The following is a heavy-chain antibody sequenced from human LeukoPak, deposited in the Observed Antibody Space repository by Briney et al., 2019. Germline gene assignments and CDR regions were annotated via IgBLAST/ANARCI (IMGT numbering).Heavy chain of an antibody. CDR2: INHGEST. Sequence: PSETLSLTCAVSGASFSGYYWSWIRQPPGKGLEWIGEINHGESTNYNPSLKSRATLSVDTSKNQFSLKLTSVTAADTAVYYCARGRTYYYDTSGYYPSIYYGMDVWGQGTTVIVSS. D-gene: IGHD3-22*01. CDR1: GASFSGYY. CDR3: ARGRTYYYDTSGYYPSIYYGMDV. V-gene: IGHV4-34*01. J-gene: IGHJ6*02.